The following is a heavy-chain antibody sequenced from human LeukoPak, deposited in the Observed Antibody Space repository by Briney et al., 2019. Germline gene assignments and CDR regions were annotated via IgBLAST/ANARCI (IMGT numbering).Heavy chain of an antibody. CDR1: GFTFSSYA. V-gene: IGHV3-23*01. J-gene: IGHJ5*02. CDR2: ISGSGGST. CDR3: ARRIAVTGYNWFDP. Sequence: GGSLRLSCAASGFTFSSYAMSWVRQAPGKGLEWVSAISGSGGSTYYADSVKGRFTISRDNAKNSLYLQMNSLRAEDTAVYYCARRIAVTGYNWFDPWGQGTLVTVSS. D-gene: IGHD6-19*01.